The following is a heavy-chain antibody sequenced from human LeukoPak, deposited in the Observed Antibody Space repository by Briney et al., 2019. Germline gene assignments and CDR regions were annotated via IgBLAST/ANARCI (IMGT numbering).Heavy chain of an antibody. J-gene: IGHJ5*02. Sequence: PRGSLRLSCAASGFTFSTYWMTWVRQAPGEGLERVANIKQDGSGKYYVDSVKGQFTISTSSAKISLYLQTNSLRAENTAMYYCARDFRFLDDHWGQGTLVTVSS. CDR2: IKQDGSGK. D-gene: IGHD3-3*01. CDR3: ARDFRFLDDH. CDR1: GFTFSTYW. V-gene: IGHV3-7*01.